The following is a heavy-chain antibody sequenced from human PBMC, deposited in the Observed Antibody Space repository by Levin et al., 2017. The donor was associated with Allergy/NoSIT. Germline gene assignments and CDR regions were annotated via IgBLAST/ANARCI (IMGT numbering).Heavy chain of an antibody. V-gene: IGHV3-30*18. J-gene: IGHJ4*02. CDR3: AKDPYYYDSSGYGVDY. CDR2: ISYDGSNK. D-gene: IGHD3-22*01. Sequence: GGSLRLSCAASGFTFSSYGMHWVRQAPGKGLEWVAVISYDGSNKYYADSVKGRFTISRDNSKNTLYLQMNSLRAEDTAVYYCAKDPYYYDSSGYGVDYWGQGTLVTVSS. CDR1: GFTFSSYG.